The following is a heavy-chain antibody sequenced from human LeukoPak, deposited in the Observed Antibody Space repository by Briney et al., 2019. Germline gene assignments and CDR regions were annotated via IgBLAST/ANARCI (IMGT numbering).Heavy chain of an antibody. CDR3: ASGVGGGSGYYYYGMDV. V-gene: IGHV4-39*07. J-gene: IGHJ6*02. CDR2: IYYSGST. CDR1: GGSISSSSYY. D-gene: IGHD2-15*01. Sequence: KSSETLSLTCTVSGGSISSSSYYWGWIRQPPGKGLEWIGSIYYSGSTYYNPSLKSRVTISVDTSKNQFSLKLSSVTAADTAVYYCASGVGGGSGYYYYGMDVWGQGTTVTVSS.